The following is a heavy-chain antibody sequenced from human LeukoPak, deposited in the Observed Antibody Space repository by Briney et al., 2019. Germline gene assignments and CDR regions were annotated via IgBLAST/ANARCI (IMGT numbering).Heavy chain of an antibody. D-gene: IGHD3-10*01. V-gene: IGHV1-2*02. J-gene: IGHJ4*02. CDR1: GYTFTGYY. Sequence: ASVKVSCKASGYTFTGYYMHWVRQAPGQGLEWMGWINPNSSGTNYAQKFQGRVTMTRDTSISTAYMELSRLRSDDTAVYYCARLLWFGELSTRTRRYFDYWGQGTLVTVSS. CDR3: ARLLWFGELSTRTRRYFDY. CDR2: INPNSSGT.